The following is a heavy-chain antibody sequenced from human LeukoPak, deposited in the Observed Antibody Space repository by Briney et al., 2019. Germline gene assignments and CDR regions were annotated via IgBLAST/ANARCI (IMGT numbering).Heavy chain of an antibody. CDR2: INTNTGNP. J-gene: IGHJ4*02. V-gene: IGHV7-4-1*02. CDR1: GYTFTNYA. D-gene: IGHD5-18*01. CDR3: ARDNTAFDGTYYFDY. Sequence: ASVKVSCKASGYTFTNYAMNWVRQAPGQGLEWMGWINTNTGNPTYAQGFTGRFVFSLDTSVSTAYLQISSLKAEDTAAYYCARDNTAFDGTYYFDYWGQGTLVTVSS.